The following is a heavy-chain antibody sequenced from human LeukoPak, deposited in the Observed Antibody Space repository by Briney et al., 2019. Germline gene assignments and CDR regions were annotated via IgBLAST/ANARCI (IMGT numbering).Heavy chain of an antibody. V-gene: IGHV1-69*05. D-gene: IGHD6-19*01. J-gene: IGHJ4*02. CDR1: GGTFSSYA. CDR2: IIPIFGTA. CDR3: AKCIPGSSGCADY. Sequence: ASVKVSCKASGGTFSSYAISWVRQAPGQGLEWMGGIIPIFGTANYAQKFQGRVTITTDESTSTAYMELSSLRSEDTAVYYCAKCIPGSSGCADYWGQGTLVTVSS.